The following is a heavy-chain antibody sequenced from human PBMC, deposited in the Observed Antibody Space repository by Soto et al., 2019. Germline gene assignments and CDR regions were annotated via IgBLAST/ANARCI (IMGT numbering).Heavy chain of an antibody. V-gene: IGHV3-7*01. J-gene: IGHJ4*02. CDR3: ARELPAMTYYFDY. CDR1: GFTFRSYW. Sequence: GGSLRLSCAASGFTFRSYWMSWVRQAPGKGLEWVASMKQDGSEKFYVDSVKGRFTISRDNAKNSLYLQMNSLRAEDTAVYYCARELPAMTYYFDYWGQGTLVTVSS. CDR2: MKQDGSEK.